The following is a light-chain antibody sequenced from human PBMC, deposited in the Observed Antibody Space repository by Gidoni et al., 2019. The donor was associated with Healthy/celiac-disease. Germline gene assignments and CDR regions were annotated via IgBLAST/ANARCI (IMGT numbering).Light chain of an antibody. V-gene: IGKV1-33*01. J-gene: IGKJ4*01. CDR1: QDISNY. Sequence: IPMTQSPSSLSASVGDRVTITCQASQDISNYLNWYQQKPGKAPKLLIYDASNLETGVPSRFSGSGSGTDFTFTISSLQPEDIATYYCQQYDNLPGTFGGGTKVEIK. CDR2: DAS. CDR3: QQYDNLPGT.